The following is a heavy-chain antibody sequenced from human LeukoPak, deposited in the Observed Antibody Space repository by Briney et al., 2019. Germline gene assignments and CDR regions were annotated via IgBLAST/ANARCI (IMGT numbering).Heavy chain of an antibody. V-gene: IGHV4-39*02. D-gene: IGHD3-9*01. CDR1: GGSISSNYY. Sequence: SETLSLTCTVSGGSISSNYYWGRIRQPPGKGLEWIVSFFYSGSTYYNPSLKSRVTISVDTSNNQFSLRLTSVTAADTAVYYCARARGRYIDFLDYWGQGTLITVSS. CDR2: FFYSGST. J-gene: IGHJ4*02. CDR3: ARARGRYIDFLDY.